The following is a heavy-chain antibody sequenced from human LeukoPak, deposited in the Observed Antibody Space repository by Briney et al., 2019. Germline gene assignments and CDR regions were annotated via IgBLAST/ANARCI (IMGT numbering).Heavy chain of an antibody. CDR2: IYGGGST. V-gene: IGHV3-53*01. Sequence: GGSLRLSCAASGFTVSSNYMSWVRQAPGKGLEWVSVIYGGGSTYYADSVKGRFTISRDNSKNTLYLQMNSLRAEDTAVYYCARDRENYYYGMDVWGQGTTVTVSS. D-gene: IGHD2/OR15-2a*01. CDR1: GFTVSSNY. J-gene: IGHJ6*02. CDR3: ARDRENYYYGMDV.